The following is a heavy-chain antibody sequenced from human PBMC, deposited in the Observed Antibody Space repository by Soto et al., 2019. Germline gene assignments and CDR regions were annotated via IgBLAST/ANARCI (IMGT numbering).Heavy chain of an antibody. CDR3: ARVYCSSTSCYHFDY. CDR2: IIPIFGTA. J-gene: IGHJ4*02. Sequence: SVKVSCKASGGTFSSYAISWVRQAPGQGLEWMGGIIPIFGTANYAQKFQGRVTITADKSTSTAYMELSSLRSEDTAVYYCARVYCSSTSCYHFDYWGQGTLVTVPQ. V-gene: IGHV1-69*06. D-gene: IGHD2-2*01. CDR1: GGTFSSYA.